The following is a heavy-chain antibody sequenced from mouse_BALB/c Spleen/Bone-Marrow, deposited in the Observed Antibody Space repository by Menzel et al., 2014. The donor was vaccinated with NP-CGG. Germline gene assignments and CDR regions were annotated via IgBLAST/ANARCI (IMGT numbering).Heavy chain of an antibody. CDR2: INPGSGIT. D-gene: IGHD2-12*01. V-gene: IGHV1-54*01. Sequence: VQLQQSGAELVRPGTSVKVSCKASGYAFTNFWIEWVKERPGQGLEWIGVINPGSGITNYNERFKGKATLTADKSSNTSYMQLISLTSDDSSVYFCSIRDYIYYIKPFDYWHQHTTLTVSS. CDR3: SIRDYIYYIKPFDY. CDR1: GYAFTNFW. J-gene: IGHJ2*01.